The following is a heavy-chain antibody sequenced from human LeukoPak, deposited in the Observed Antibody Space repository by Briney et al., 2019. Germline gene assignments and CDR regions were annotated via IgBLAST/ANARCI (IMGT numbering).Heavy chain of an antibody. Sequence: GGSLRLSCAASGFTFSSYGMNWVRQAPGKGLEWVSCISSSSSYIYYADSVKGRFTISRDNAKNSLYLQMNSLRAEDTAVYYCVRVPNWKYGWFDPGGQGTLVTVSS. D-gene: IGHD1-7*01. CDR1: GFTFSSYG. J-gene: IGHJ5*02. CDR2: ISSSSSYI. V-gene: IGHV3-21*01. CDR3: VRVPNWKYGWFDP.